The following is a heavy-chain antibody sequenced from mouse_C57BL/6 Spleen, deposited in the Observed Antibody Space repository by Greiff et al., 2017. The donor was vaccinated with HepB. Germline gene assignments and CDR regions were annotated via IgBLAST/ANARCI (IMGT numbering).Heavy chain of an antibody. CDR3: ARQEDYGNYFYAMDY. CDR2: ISNGGGST. Sequence: EVKLMESGGGLVQPGGSLKLSCAASGFTFSDYYMYWVRQTPEKRLEWVAYISNGGGSTYYPDTVKGRFTISRDNAKNTLYLQMSRLKSEDTAMYYCARQEDYGNYFYAMDYWGQGTSVTVSS. J-gene: IGHJ4*01. CDR1: GFTFSDYY. D-gene: IGHD2-1*01. V-gene: IGHV5-12*01.